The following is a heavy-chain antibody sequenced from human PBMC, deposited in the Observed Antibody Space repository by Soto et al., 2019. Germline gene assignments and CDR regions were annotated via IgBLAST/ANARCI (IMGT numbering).Heavy chain of an antibody. CDR1: GYTFMNYG. J-gene: IGHJ4*02. D-gene: IGHD2-15*01. V-gene: IGHV1-18*01. CDR3: AGDGCRGWY. Sequence: QVQLVQSGTEVKKPGTSVKVSCQASGYTFMNYGITWMRQAPEQGLEWMGWINAYNGNTKYAQKLQGRVTMTTDTLTSSAYTGARSPVSYDTGGDYGAGDGCRGWYWGQGTLVTVSS. CDR2: INAYNGNT.